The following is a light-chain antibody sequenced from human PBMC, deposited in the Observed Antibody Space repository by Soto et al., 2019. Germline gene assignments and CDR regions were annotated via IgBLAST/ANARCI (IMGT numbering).Light chain of an antibody. V-gene: IGKV1-5*01. CDR1: QRISSW. Sequence: DIQMTQSPSTLSASLGDRVTITCRSSQRISSWLAWYQQKPGKAPKLLIYDASSLASGVPSRFSGSGSGTEFTLTISSLQPDDFAAYYCQQYNSYPWTFGQGTKVEIK. CDR3: QQYNSYPWT. CDR2: DAS. J-gene: IGKJ1*01.